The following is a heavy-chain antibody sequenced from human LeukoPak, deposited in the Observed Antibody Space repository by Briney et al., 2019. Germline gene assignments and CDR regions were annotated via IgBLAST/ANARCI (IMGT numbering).Heavy chain of an antibody. J-gene: IGHJ4*02. D-gene: IGHD1-26*01. Sequence: GGSLRLSCEASGFTFGSHAMYWVRQAPGKGLEWVSAISGSGGSTYYADSVKGRFTISRDNSKNTLYLQMNSLRAEDTAVYYCAKVAGGSYYFDYWGQGTLVTVSS. V-gene: IGHV3-23*01. CDR3: AKVAGGSYYFDY. CDR2: ISGSGGST. CDR1: GFTFGSHA.